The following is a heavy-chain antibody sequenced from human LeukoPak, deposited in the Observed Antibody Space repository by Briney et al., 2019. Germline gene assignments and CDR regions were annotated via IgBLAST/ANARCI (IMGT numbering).Heavy chain of an antibody. D-gene: IGHD3-22*01. CDR1: GFTFSSYA. CDR2: ISYDGSNK. J-gene: IGHJ4*02. Sequence: GGSLRLSCAASGFTFSSYAMHWVRQAPGKGLEWVAVISYDGSNKYYADSVKGRFTISRDKSKNTLYLQMNSLRAEDTAVYYCARVNLYDSSGYYPIFDYWGQGTLVTVSS. CDR3: ARVNLYDSSGYYPIFDY. V-gene: IGHV3-30-3*01.